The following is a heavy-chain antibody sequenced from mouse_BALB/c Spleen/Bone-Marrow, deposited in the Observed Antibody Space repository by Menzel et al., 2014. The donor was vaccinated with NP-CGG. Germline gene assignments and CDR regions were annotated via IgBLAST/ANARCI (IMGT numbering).Heavy chain of an antibody. Sequence: QVTLKVCGPGILQPSQTLSLTCSFSGFSLSTSGMGVGWIRQPSGKGLEWQAHIWWDDDKRYNPALKGRLTISKDTSSNQVFLKIASVDTADTATYYCARIYYDTGFAYWGQGTLVTVSA. CDR3: ARIYYDTGFAY. J-gene: IGHJ3*01. CDR1: GFSLSTSGMG. CDR2: IWWDDDK. D-gene: IGHD2-4*01. V-gene: IGHV8-8*01.